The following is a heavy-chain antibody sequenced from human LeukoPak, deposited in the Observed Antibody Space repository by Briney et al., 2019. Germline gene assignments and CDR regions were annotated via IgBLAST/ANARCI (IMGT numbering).Heavy chain of an antibody. CDR1: GGTFSSYA. J-gene: IGHJ4*02. D-gene: IGHD4/OR15-4a*01. Sequence: SVKVSCKASGGTFSSYAISWVRQAPGQGLEWMGGIIPIFGTANYAQRFQGRVTITTDESTSTAYMELSSLRSEDTAVYYCARVSREYGGNYQFDYWGQGTLVTVSS. V-gene: IGHV1-69*05. CDR2: IIPIFGTA. CDR3: ARVSREYGGNYQFDY.